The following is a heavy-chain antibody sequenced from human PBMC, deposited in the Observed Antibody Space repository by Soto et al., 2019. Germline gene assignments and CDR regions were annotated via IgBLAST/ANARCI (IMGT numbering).Heavy chain of an antibody. CDR3: AREFGEFIPNWFDP. CDR1: GYSISSGYY. D-gene: IGHD3-10*01. V-gene: IGHV4-38-2*02. J-gene: IGHJ5*02. Sequence: PSEILSLTCTVSGYSISSGYYWGWIRQPPGKGLEWIGSIYHSGSTYYNPSLKSRVTISVDTSKNQFSLKLSSVTAADTAVYYCAREFGEFIPNWFDPWGQGNLVTVSS. CDR2: IYHSGST.